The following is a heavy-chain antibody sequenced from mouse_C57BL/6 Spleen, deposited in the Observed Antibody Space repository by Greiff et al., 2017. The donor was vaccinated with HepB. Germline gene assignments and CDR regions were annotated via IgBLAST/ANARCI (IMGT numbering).Heavy chain of an antibody. CDR1: GFTFSSYA. D-gene: IGHD2-2*01. CDR2: ISDGGSYT. CDR3: ARDDASTMVTPWFAY. Sequence: DVHLVESGGGLVKPGGSLKLSCAASGFTFSSYAMSWVRQTPEKRLEWVATISDGGSYTYYPDNVKGRFTISRDNAKNNLYLQMSHLKSEDTAMYYCARDDASTMVTPWFAYWGQGTLVTVSA. J-gene: IGHJ3*01. V-gene: IGHV5-4*01.